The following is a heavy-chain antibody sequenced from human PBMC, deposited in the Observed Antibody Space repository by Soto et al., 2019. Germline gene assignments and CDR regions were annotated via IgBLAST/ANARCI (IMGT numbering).Heavy chain of an antibody. J-gene: IGHJ4*02. V-gene: IGHV3-30*18. CDR3: AKGRGRWLEIDY. CDR1: GFTFSNYG. Sequence: QVPLVESGGGVVQPGRSLRLSCEASGFTFSNYGMHWVRQAPGKGLEGVAVITYDGSYEYYADSVKGRFTISRDNSKNTLYMQMNSLRVEDMDVYYCAKGRGRWLEIDYWGQGTLVTVSS. D-gene: IGHD3-10*01. CDR2: ITYDGSYE.